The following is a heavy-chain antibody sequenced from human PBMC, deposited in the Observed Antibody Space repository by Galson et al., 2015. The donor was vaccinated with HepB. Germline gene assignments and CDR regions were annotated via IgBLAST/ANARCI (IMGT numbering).Heavy chain of an antibody. CDR2: IIPIFGTA. CDR3: ARGAGGSYRGDYYGMDV. CDR1: RGTFSSYA. V-gene: IGHV1-69*13. Sequence: SVKVSCKASRGTFSSYAISWVRQAPGQGLEWMGGIIPIFGTANYAQKFQGRVTITADESTSTAYMELSSLRSEDTAVYYCARGAGGSYRGDYYGMDVWGQGTTVTVSS. J-gene: IGHJ6*02. D-gene: IGHD1-26*01.